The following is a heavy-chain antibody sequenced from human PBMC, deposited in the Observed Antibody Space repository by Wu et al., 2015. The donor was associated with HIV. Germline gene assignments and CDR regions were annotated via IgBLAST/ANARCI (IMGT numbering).Heavy chain of an antibody. J-gene: IGHJ4*02. V-gene: IGHV1-2*02. CDR1: GYIFTRNF. CDR2: VNPNTGAT. Sequence: QVQLLQSGAALKEPGTSVNLSCTTSGYIFTRNFLHWVRRAPGQGLEWMGCVNPNTGATHYAQSFKGRVTVTSDTSISTTYMKLTNLRSDDTAVYYCARDKNPTVFDFWGQGTLVTVSS. CDR3: ARDKNPTVFDF.